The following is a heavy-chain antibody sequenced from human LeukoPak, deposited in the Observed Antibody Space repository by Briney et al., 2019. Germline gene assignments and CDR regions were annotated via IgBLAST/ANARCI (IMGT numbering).Heavy chain of an antibody. V-gene: IGHV1-69*01. Sequence: GSSVKVSCKASGGTVSSYAISWVRQAPGQGLEWMGGIIPIFGTANYAQKFQGRVTITADEYTRTAYMELSSLRSEDTAVYYCANNWNDDAFDIWGQGTMVTVSS. J-gene: IGHJ3*02. CDR3: ANNWNDDAFDI. CDR2: IIPIFGTA. CDR1: GGTVSSYA. D-gene: IGHD1-20*01.